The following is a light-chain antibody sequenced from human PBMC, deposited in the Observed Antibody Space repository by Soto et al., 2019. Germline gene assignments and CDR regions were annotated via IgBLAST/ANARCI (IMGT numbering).Light chain of an antibody. CDR2: GAS. V-gene: IGKV3-15*01. CDR3: QQYNNWPLT. CDR1: QSVSSD. Sequence: EIVTTQSPATLSVPQGERATLHCRASQSVSSDLAWYEQKPGQAPRLLIYGASTRATGIPARFSGSGSGTEFTLTISSLQSEDFAVYYCQQYNNWPLTFGGGTKVDIK. J-gene: IGKJ4*01.